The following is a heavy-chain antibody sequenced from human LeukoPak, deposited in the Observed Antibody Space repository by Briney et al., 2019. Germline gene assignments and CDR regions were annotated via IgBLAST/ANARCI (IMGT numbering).Heavy chain of an antibody. CDR1: GGSFSGYY. CDR2: IYYSGST. V-gene: IGHV4-59*01. D-gene: IGHD1-26*01. J-gene: IGHJ4*02. CDR3: ARGYSGSYGRFDY. Sequence: SETLSLTCAVYGGSFSGYYWSWIRQPPGKGLEWIGYIYYSGSTSYNPSLKSRVTISVDTSKNQFSLKLSSVTAADTAVYYCARGYSGSYGRFDYWGQGTLVTVSS.